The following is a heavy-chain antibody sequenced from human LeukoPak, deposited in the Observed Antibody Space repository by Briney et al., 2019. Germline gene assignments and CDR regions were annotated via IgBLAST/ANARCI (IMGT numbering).Heavy chain of an antibody. CDR2: IYYSGST. CDR1: GASISSWY. J-gene: IGHJ3*02. V-gene: IGHV4-59*08. CDR3: ARYEDYGDYVPHPNAFDI. Sequence: SETMSLTCTVSGASISSWYWSWIRQPPGKGLEWIGYIYYSGSTNYNPSLKSRVTISVDTSKNQFSLKLSSVTAADTAVYYCARYEDYGDYVPHPNAFDIWGQGTMVTVSS. D-gene: IGHD4-17*01.